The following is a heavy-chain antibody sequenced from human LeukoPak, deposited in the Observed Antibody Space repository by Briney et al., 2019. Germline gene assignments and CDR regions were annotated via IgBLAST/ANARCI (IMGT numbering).Heavy chain of an antibody. Sequence: SVKLSCKASGGTFSSYAISWVRHAPGQGLGWMGGIIPIFGTANYAQKFEGRVTITADESTSTAYMELSSLRSEDTAVYYCARDGAGYYYDSSGYYRFDYWGQGTLVTVSS. CDR1: GGTFSSYA. CDR2: IIPIFGTA. J-gene: IGHJ4*02. CDR3: ARDGAGYYYDSSGYYRFDY. V-gene: IGHV1-69*01. D-gene: IGHD3-22*01.